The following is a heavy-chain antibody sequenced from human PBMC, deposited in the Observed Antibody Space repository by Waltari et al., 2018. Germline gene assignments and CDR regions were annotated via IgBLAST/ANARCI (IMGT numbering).Heavy chain of an antibody. CDR2: INTDGSTT. CDR3: VIEAQHVSNWYASEYFQH. J-gene: IGHJ1*01. Sequence: EVQLVESGGGLVQPGGSLRLSCAASGFTFSSYWMHWVRQAPGKGLVWVSDINTDGSTTNYADSVKGRFTISRDNAKNTLYLQMDSLRAEETAVYYCVIEAQHVSNWYASEYFQHWGQGTLVTVSS. D-gene: IGHD6-13*01. V-gene: IGHV3-74*01. CDR1: GFTFSSYW.